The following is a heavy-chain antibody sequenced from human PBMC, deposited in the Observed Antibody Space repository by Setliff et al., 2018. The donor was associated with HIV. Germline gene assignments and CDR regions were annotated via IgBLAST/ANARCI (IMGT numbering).Heavy chain of an antibody. CDR1: GYSFSSYG. D-gene: IGHD1-20*01. CDR3: ARMRGGHNIREGAFDI. Sequence: WASVKVSCKASGYSFSSYGISWVRLAPGQGLEWMGWMSTDNGNTNYAQKVQGRVTMTTDTGTRTAYMELRSLRSDDTAMYYCARMRGGHNIREGAFDIWGQGTMVTVSS. CDR2: MSTDNGNT. J-gene: IGHJ3*02. V-gene: IGHV1-18*01.